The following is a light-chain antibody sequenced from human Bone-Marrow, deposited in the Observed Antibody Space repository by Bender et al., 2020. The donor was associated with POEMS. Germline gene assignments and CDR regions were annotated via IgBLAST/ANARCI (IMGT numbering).Light chain of an antibody. CDR2: LDT. CDR3: QAWDSSTVV. V-gene: IGLV3-1*01. J-gene: IGLJ2*01. Sequence: SYDVTQSPSVSVSPGQTASITCSGERLGSKYAYWYQQKSGQSPVLVIYLDTKRPSGIPDRFSGSSSGNTATLTISGTQTMDEADYFCQAWDSSTVVFGGGTKLTVL. CDR1: RLGSKY.